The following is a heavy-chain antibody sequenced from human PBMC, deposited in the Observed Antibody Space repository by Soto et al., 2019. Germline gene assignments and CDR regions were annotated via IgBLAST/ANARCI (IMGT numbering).Heavy chain of an antibody. CDR1: GFTFTGHW. J-gene: IGHJ5*01. CDR2: INSDGSST. CDR3: ASELVEYSSSWFDY. V-gene: IGHV3-74*01. D-gene: IGHD6-13*01. Sequence: PGGSLRLSCAASGFTFTGHWMHWVRQAPGKGLVWVSRINSDGSSTNYADSVKGRFTISRDNAKNMLYLQMNSLRAEDTAVYYCASELVEYSSSWFDYWGQGTPVTLSS.